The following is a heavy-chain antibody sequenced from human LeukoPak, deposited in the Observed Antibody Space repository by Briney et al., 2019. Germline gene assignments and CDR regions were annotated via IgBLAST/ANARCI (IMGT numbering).Heavy chain of an antibody. CDR2: ISASGGST. V-gene: IGHV3-23*01. CDR3: AQGALPLGYCSAGTCFSSVS. J-gene: IGHJ1*01. Sequence: GXXRLSCAASGFTFSSYAMRWVRQAPGKGLGWVSGISASGGSTFYADSVKGRFTISRDSSKNTLYMQMNSVRGEDTAIYYSAQGALPLGYCSAGTCFSSVSWGQGSLVTASS. CDR1: GFTFSSYA. D-gene: IGHD2-15*01.